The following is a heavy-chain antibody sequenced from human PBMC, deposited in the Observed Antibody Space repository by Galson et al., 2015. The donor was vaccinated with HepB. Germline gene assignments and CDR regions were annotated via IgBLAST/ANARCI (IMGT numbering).Heavy chain of an antibody. D-gene: IGHD3-10*01. Sequence: SLRLSCAASGFIFSTYSMNWVRQAPGKGLEWVSSISSSGSYIYYADSVRGRFTISRDNAKNSLYLQMNSLRAEDTAVYYCARDREVRGVITYYSAMDCWGQGTTVTVSS. CDR1: GFIFSTYS. CDR2: ISSSGSYI. V-gene: IGHV3-21*01. J-gene: IGHJ6*02. CDR3: ARDREVRGVITYYSAMDC.